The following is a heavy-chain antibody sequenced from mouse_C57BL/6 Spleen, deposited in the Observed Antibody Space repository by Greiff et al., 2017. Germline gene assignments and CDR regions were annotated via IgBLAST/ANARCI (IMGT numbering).Heavy chain of an antibody. Sequence: EVQRVESGGGLVKPGGSLKLSCAASGFTFSSYAMSWVRQTPEKRLEWVATISDGGSYTYYPDNVKGRFTISRDNAKNNLYLQMSHLKSEDTAMYYCASGGVRSEYYFDYWGQGTTLTVSS. D-gene: IGHD2-14*01. J-gene: IGHJ2*01. CDR3: ASGGVRSEYYFDY. V-gene: IGHV5-4*01. CDR1: GFTFSSYA. CDR2: ISDGGSYT.